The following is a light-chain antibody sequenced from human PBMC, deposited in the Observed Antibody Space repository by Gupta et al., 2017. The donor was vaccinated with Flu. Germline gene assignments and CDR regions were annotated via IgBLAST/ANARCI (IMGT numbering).Light chain of an antibody. V-gene: IGLV1-44*01. CDR3: AAWDDSLKGWV. CDR2: SDN. CDR1: NSNVGSHA. J-gene: IGLJ3*02. Sequence: RVTFSCSGGNSNVGSHAVTWFQQVPGTAPRLLIHSDNQRPSGVPNRFSGSKAGTSASRAISGLQSEDEAVYFGAAWDDSLKGWVFGGGTRLTAL.